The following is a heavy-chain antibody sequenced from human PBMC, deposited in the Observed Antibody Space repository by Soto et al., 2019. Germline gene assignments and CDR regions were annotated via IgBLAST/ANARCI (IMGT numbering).Heavy chain of an antibody. V-gene: IGHV4-30-4*01. D-gene: IGHD3-3*01. CDR3: ARGRGGYDFWSGYLCWFDP. CDR1: GGSISSGDYY. Sequence: PSETLSLTCTVSGGSISSGDYYWSWIRQPPGKGLEWIGYIYYSGSTYYNPSLKSRVTISVDTSKNQFSLKLSSVTAADTAVYYCARGRGGYDFWSGYLCWFDPWGQGTLVTVSS. CDR2: IYYSGST. J-gene: IGHJ5*02.